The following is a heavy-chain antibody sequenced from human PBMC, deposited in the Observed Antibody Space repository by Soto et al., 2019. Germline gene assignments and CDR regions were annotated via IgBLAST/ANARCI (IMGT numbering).Heavy chain of an antibody. V-gene: IGHV3-23*01. CDR2: ISGSGGST. D-gene: IGHD3-16*01. CDR1: GFTFSSYA. J-gene: IGHJ5*02. Sequence: EVQLLESGGGLVQPGGSLRLSCADSGFTFSSYAMSWVRQAPGKGLEWGSVISGSGGSTYYADSVKGRFTISRDNYKNTLYLQINSMRAEDTAVYYCAIQGVPGGFDPWGQGTLVTVSS. CDR3: AIQGVPGGFDP.